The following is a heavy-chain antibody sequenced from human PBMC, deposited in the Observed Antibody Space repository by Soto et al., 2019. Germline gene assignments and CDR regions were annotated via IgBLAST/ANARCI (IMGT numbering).Heavy chain of an antibody. V-gene: IGHV3-11*05. CDR1: GFTFSDYY. CDR2: ITSSTSHT. Sequence: QVQLVESGGGLVKPGGSLRLSCAASGFTFSDYYMSWIRQAPGKGLEWFSYITSSTSHTNYADSVRGRFTISRDNAKNSRYLQMNSLRAEDTAVYYCARTPYDSRGYGTFDHWGQGTQVTVSS. J-gene: IGHJ4*02. D-gene: IGHD3-22*01. CDR3: ARTPYDSRGYGTFDH.